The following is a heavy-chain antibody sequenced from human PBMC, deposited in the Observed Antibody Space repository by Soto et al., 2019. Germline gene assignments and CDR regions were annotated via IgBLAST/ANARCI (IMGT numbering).Heavy chain of an antibody. Sequence: SETLSLTCAVYGGSFSGYYWSWIRQPPGKGLEWIGEINHSGSTNYNPSLKSRVTISVDTSKNQFSLKPSSVTAADTAVYYCARCKADYYDSSGYCPFDYWGQGTLLTVS. D-gene: IGHD3-22*01. J-gene: IGHJ4*02. CDR1: GGSFSGYY. CDR3: ARCKADYYDSSGYCPFDY. V-gene: IGHV4-34*01. CDR2: INHSGST.